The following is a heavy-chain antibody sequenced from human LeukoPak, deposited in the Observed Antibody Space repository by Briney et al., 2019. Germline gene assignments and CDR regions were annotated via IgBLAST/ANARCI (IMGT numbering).Heavy chain of an antibody. D-gene: IGHD6-19*01. V-gene: IGHV3-48*03. CDR2: ISSSGSTI. CDR3: ARAEQWLANFDY. CDR1: GFTFSSYE. Sequence: GGSLRLSCAASGFTFSSYEMNCVRQAPGKGLEWVSYISSSGSTIYYADSVKGRFTISRDNAKNSLYLQMNSLRAEDTAVYYCARAEQWLANFDYWGQGTLVTVSS. J-gene: IGHJ4*02.